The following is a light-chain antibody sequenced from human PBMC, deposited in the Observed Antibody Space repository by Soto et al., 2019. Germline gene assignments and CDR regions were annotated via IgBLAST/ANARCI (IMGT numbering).Light chain of an antibody. Sequence: EIVLTQSPGTVSLSPGERATLSCRASQSISSNYLAWYQQKPGQAPRLLIYGASNRATGIPDRFRGSESGTDFTLTISRLEPEDVAVYFCQQYSVATWTFGQGTKVEIK. CDR2: GAS. CDR1: QSISSNY. J-gene: IGKJ1*01. V-gene: IGKV3-20*01. CDR3: QQYSVATWT.